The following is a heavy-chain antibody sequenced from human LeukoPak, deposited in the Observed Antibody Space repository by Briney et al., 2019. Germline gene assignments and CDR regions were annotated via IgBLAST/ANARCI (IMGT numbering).Heavy chain of an antibody. V-gene: IGHV1-18*01. CDR1: GYSFCRYG. Sequence: ASVRVSCKPSGYSFCRYGIGWVRRAPGQGLGWMGWISAYNGNTDYAQNLQGRLTMTTDTSTSTAYMDLKSLRSDDTAVYYCASASSGYNPRGWFDRWGQGTLVTVSS. J-gene: IGHJ5*02. CDR3: ASASSGYNPRGWFDR. D-gene: IGHD3-22*01. CDR2: ISAYNGNT.